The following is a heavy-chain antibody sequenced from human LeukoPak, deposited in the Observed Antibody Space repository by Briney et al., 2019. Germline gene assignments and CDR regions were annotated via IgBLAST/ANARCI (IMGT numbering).Heavy chain of an antibody. V-gene: IGHV3-48*01. CDR3: AREHPYYYDSSGTALMAEIKYYFDY. CDR2: LSASSATI. D-gene: IGHD3-22*01. CDR1: GFTFSTHS. Sequence: GGSLRLSCTASGFTFSTHSMNWVRQAPGKGLEWVAYLSASSATIYYADSVKGRFTISRDNGKHSLYLQIKSLRAEDTAVYYCAREHPYYYDSSGTALMAEIKYYFDYWGQGTLVTVSS. J-gene: IGHJ4*02.